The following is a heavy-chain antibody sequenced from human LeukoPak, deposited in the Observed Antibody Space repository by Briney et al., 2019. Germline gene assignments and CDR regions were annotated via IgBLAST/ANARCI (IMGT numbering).Heavy chain of an antibody. Sequence: GGSLRLSCAASGFTFSSYSMNWVRQAPGKGLGWVSYISSSSSTIYYADSVKGRFTISRDNAKNSLYLQMNSPRAEDTAVYYCAKDGAGKYGGSLHDYWGQGTLVTVSS. CDR3: AKDGAGKYGGSLHDY. CDR1: GFTFSSYS. V-gene: IGHV3-48*01. D-gene: IGHD1-26*01. CDR2: ISSSSSTI. J-gene: IGHJ4*02.